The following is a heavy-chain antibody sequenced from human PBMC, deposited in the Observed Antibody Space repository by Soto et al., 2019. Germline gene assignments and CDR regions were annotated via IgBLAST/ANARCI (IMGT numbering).Heavy chain of an antibody. D-gene: IGHD4-17*01. CDR2: IYSGGST. J-gene: IGHJ6*03. Sequence: PGGSLRLSCAASGFTVSSNYMSWVRQAPGKGLERVSVIYSGGSTYYADSVKGRFTISRDNSKNTLYLQMNSLRAEDTAVYYCAREGVTTYDYYYYMDVWGKGTTVTVSS. V-gene: IGHV3-66*01. CDR1: GFTVSSNY. CDR3: AREGVTTYDYYYYMDV.